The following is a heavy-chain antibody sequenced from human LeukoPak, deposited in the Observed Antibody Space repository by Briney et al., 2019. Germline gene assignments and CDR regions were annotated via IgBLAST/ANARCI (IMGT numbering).Heavy chain of an antibody. CDR2: ISNIDGST. CDR1: GFSFNNYG. J-gene: IGHJ4*02. D-gene: IGHD1-26*01. V-gene: IGHV3-23*01. Sequence: PGGSLRLSCVASGFSFNNYGMNWVRQAPGKGLEWVSSISNIDGSTKYADSVKGRFTIATDTSKNTLLLQMNSLRAEDTAVYYCAKEDLGRTFDFCGQGTLLSVS. CDR3: AKEDLGRTFDF.